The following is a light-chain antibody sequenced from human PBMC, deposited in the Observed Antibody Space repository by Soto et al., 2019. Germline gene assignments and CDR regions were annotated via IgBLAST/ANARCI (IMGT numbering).Light chain of an antibody. V-gene: IGKV3-11*01. J-gene: IGKJ4*01. CDR1: QSVSSY. CDR2: DAS. Sequence: EIVLTQSQATLSLSPVERATLSCRASQSVSSYLAWYQQKPGQAPRLLIYDASNRATGIPARFSGSGSGTDFTLTISSLEPEDFAVYYCQQRSNWPLTFGGGTKVEI. CDR3: QQRSNWPLT.